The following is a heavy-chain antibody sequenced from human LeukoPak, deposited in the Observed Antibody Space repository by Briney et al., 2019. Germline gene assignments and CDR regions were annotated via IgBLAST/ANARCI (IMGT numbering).Heavy chain of an antibody. V-gene: IGHV3-23*01. CDR3: AKDWPVSGDHYSPFDY. CDR2: LSGSGIST. CDR1: GFTFSSYA. J-gene: IGHJ4*02. D-gene: IGHD4-11*01. Sequence: GGSLRLSCAASGFTFSSYAMSWVRQAPGKGLEWVSALSGSGISTYYADSVKGRFTISRDSSKNTLHLQMDSLRAEDTAVYYCAKDWPVSGDHYSPFDYWGQGTLVTVSS.